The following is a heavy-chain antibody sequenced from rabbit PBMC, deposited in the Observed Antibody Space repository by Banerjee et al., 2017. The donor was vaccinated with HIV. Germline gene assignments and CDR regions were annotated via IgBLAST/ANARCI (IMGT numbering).Heavy chain of an antibody. CDR3: ARAPVDYTYGYAGYAYALYFNL. Sequence: QEQLEESGGDLVKPEGSLTLTCTASGFSFSSSYWICWVRQAPGKGLEWIACIYAGSSGSTYYASWAKGRFTISKTSSTTVTLQMTSLTAADTATYFCARAPVDYTYGYAGYAYALYFNLWGPGTLVTVS. D-gene: IGHD6-1*01. J-gene: IGHJ4*01. CDR2: IYAGSSGST. CDR1: GFSFSSSYW. V-gene: IGHV1S45*01.